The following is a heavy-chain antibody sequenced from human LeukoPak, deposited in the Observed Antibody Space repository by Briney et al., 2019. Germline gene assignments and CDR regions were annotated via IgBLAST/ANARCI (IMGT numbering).Heavy chain of an antibody. CDR2: ISGRDGST. Sequence: GGSLRLSCVASGFTFSSYAMSWVRQAPGKGLEWVSGISGRDGSTYYADSVRGRFTISRDNSKNTLYLQMNSLRAEDTAVYYCARDRMDYDSSGYYYDYWGQGTLVTVSS. D-gene: IGHD3-22*01. CDR1: GFTFSSYA. V-gene: IGHV3-23*01. J-gene: IGHJ4*02. CDR3: ARDRMDYDSSGYYYDY.